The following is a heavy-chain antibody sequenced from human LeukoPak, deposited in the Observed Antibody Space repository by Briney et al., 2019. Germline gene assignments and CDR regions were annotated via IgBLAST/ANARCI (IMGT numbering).Heavy chain of an antibody. CDR2: ISGSGGST. D-gene: IGHD2-15*01. V-gene: IGHV3-23*01. CDR1: GFTFSSYA. Sequence: GGSLRLSCAASGFTFSSYAMSWVRQAPGKGLEWVSAISGSGGSTYYADSVKGRFTISRDNAKNSLYLQMNSLRAEDTAVYYCARVGYCSGGSCRGIDYWGQGTLVTVSS. J-gene: IGHJ4*02. CDR3: ARVGYCSGGSCRGIDY.